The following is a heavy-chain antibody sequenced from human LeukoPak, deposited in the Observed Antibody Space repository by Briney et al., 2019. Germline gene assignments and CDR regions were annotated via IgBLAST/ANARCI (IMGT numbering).Heavy chain of an antibody. CDR3: VPPPYGHDGYYFDY. V-gene: IGHV1-2*02. CDR2: ISPNNGGT. J-gene: IGHJ4*02. CDR1: GYTFTDYS. Sequence: ASVKVSCKASGYTFTDYSMHWVRQAPGQGLEWMGWISPNNGGTNYAQKFQGRVTMTRDTSISTAFMELSSLRSDDTAVYYCVPPPYGHDGYYFDYWGQGTLVTLSS. D-gene: IGHD3-10*01.